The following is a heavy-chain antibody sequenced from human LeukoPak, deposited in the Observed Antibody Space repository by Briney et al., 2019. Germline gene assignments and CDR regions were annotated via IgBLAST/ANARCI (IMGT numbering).Heavy chain of an antibody. J-gene: IGHJ4*02. CDR3: ASFMTTVTIPDY. Sequence: GGSLRLSCAASGFTFRSYSMNWVRQAPGKRLEWLSSITSSGSHMYYADSVKGRFTFSRDNAKSSLFLQMNSLSAEDTAVYYCASFMTTVTIPDYWGQGTLVTVSS. V-gene: IGHV3-21*01. CDR2: ITSSGSHM. CDR1: GFTFRSYS. D-gene: IGHD4-17*01.